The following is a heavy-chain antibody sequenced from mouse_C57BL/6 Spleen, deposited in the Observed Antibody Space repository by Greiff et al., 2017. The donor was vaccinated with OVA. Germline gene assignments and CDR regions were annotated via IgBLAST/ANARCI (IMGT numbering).Heavy chain of an antibody. Sequence: QVQLQQSGTELVKPGASVKLSCKASGYTFTSYWMHWVKQRPGQGLEWIGNINPSNGGTNYNEKFKSKATLTVDKSSSTAYMQLSSLTSEDSAVYDCAREGDGYYEAWFAYWGQGTLVTVSA. CDR2: INPSNGGT. D-gene: IGHD2-3*01. J-gene: IGHJ3*01. V-gene: IGHV1-53*01. CDR3: AREGDGYYEAWFAY. CDR1: GYTFTSYW.